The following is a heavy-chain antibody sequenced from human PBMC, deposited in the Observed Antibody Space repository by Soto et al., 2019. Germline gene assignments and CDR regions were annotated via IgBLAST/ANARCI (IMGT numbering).Heavy chain of an antibody. CDR2: ISYDGSDE. D-gene: IGHD2-2*01. J-gene: IGHJ3*01. CDR1: GFTFSSFA. V-gene: IGHV3-30*18. CDR3: AKDLGFCTSTTCPMAVDL. Sequence: QVQLAESGGGVAQPGGSLRLSCAASGFTFSSFAMHWVRQAPGKGLEWVALISYDGSDEYYTDSVKGRFTISRDNSKNTLYLQINGLRAEDTALYYCAKDLGFCTSTTCPMAVDLWGQGTMVTVSS.